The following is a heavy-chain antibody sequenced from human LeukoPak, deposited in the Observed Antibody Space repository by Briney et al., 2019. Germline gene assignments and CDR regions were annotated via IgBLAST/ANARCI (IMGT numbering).Heavy chain of an antibody. D-gene: IGHD4-11*01. V-gene: IGHV4-39*02. CDR1: GGSISSSSYY. CDR3: ARDERDELRSVSTLEY. CDR2: IYYSGST. J-gene: IGHJ4*02. Sequence: SETLSLTCTVSGGSISSSSYYWGWIRQPPGKGLEWIGSIYYSGSTYYNPSLKSRVTISVDTSKNQFSLKLSSVTAADTAVYYCARDERDELRSVSTLEYWGQGTLVTVSS.